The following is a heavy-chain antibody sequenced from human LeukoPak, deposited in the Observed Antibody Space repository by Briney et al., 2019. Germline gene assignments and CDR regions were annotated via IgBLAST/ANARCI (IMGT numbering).Heavy chain of an antibody. CDR1: GFTFSSYA. V-gene: IGHV3-23*01. Sequence: GGSLRLSCAASGFTFSSYAMSWVRQAPGKGLEWVSAISGSGGSTYYADSVKGRFTISRDNSKNTLYLQMNSLRAEDTAAYYCATESFFDWLSPWGQGTLVTVSS. CDR3: ATESFFDWLSP. D-gene: IGHD3-3*02. CDR2: ISGSGGST. J-gene: IGHJ5*02.